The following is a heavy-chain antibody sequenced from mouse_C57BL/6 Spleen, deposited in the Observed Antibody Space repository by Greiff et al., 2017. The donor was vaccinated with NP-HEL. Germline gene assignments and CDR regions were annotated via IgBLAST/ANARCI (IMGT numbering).Heavy chain of an antibody. CDR2: ISSGSSTI. CDR1: GFTFSDYG. D-gene: IGHD1-1*02. J-gene: IGHJ2*01. V-gene: IGHV5-17*01. Sequence: EVKVVESGGGLVKPGGSLKLSCAASGFTFSDYGMHWVRQAPEKGLEWVAYISSGSSTIYYADTVKGRFTISRDNAKNTLFLQMTSLKSDDTAMYYCARRAGYGGYFFDYWGQGTTLTVSS. CDR3: ARRAGYGGYFFDY.